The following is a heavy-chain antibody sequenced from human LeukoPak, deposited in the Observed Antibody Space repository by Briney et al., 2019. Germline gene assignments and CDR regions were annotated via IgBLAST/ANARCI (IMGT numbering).Heavy chain of an antibody. CDR2: VNPDGSAT. V-gene: IGHV3-74*01. CDR1: GFTFRNSW. J-gene: IGHJ4*02. CDR3: ARSLIGSADY. Sequence: GGSLRLSCAASGFTFRNSWMHWVRQGPGKGLVWVSRVNPDGSATTYADSVKGRFTISRDNAKNTLYLQMNSLRAEDTAVYYCARSLIGSADYWGQGSLVTVSS. D-gene: IGHD1-20*01.